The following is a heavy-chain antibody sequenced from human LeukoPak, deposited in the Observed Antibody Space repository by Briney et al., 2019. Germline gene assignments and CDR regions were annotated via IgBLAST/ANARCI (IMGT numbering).Heavy chain of an antibody. CDR3: ARSNGRLYDRSAFDI. V-gene: IGHV1-69*04. D-gene: IGHD1-14*01. CDR1: GGTFSSYA. CDR2: IIPILGIA. Sequence: ASVKVSCKASGGTFSSYAISWVRQAPGQGLEWMGRIIPILGIANYAQKFQGRVTITADKSTSTAYMELSSLRSEDTAVYYCARSNGRLYDRSAFDIWGQGTMVTVSS. J-gene: IGHJ3*02.